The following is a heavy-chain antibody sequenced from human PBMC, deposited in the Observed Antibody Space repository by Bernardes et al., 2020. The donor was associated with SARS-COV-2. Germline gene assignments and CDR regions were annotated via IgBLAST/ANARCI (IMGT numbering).Heavy chain of an antibody. Sequence: SETLSLTCTVSGASISSYFWTWIRQPPGKGLEWIGHSYYSGTTNYNPSLMSRVSISVDTSKNQFSLNLRSLSAADTAVYYCASQFADGTGLHKYGIAVWGQGTTVTVS. CDR1: GASISSYF. J-gene: IGHJ6*02. D-gene: IGHD6-13*01. CDR3: ASQFADGTGLHKYGIAV. V-gene: IGHV4-59*01. CDR2: SYYSGTT.